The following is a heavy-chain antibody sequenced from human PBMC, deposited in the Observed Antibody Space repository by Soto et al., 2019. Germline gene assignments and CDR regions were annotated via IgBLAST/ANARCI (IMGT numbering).Heavy chain of an antibody. D-gene: IGHD6-19*01. CDR2: VHVSGGT. Sequence: PSETLSLTCSVSGESISNFYWSWIRQPAGKGLEWIGHVHVSGGTNYNAPLQSRVTMSLDTSSNHVSLQLGSLTAADTAVYYCARDRYGWYPGFDLDVWGPGTTVTVSS. CDR1: GESISNFY. CDR3: ARDRYGWYPGFDLDV. V-gene: IGHV4-4*07. J-gene: IGHJ6*02.